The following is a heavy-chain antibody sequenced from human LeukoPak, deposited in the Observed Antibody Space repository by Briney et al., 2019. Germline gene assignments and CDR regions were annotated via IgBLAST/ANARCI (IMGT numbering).Heavy chain of an antibody. Sequence: GASVKVSCKASGYTFSNYAMNWVRQAPGQGLEWMGWINTNTGNPTYAQGFTGRFVFSLDTSVSTAYLQISSLKAEDTAVYYCARVGNQNWFDPWGQRTLVTVSS. CDR1: GYTFSNYA. CDR3: ARVGNQNWFDP. V-gene: IGHV7-4-1*02. J-gene: IGHJ5*02. D-gene: IGHD1-14*01. CDR2: INTNTGNP.